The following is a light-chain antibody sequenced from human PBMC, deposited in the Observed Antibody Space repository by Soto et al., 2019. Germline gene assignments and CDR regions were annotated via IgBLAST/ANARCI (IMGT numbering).Light chain of an antibody. CDR2: EVS. V-gene: IGLV2-14*01. Sequence: QSARTQPASVSGSPGQSITISCTGTSRDVGGYNYVSWYQQHPGKAPKHMIYEVSNRPSGVSNRFSGSKSGNTASLTISGLQAEDEADYYCSSYTSSSTRVFGTGTKLTVL. CDR1: SRDVGGYNY. J-gene: IGLJ1*01. CDR3: SSYTSSSTRV.